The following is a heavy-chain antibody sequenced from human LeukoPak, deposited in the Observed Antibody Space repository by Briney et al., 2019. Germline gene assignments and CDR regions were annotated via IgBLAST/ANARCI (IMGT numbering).Heavy chain of an antibody. V-gene: IGHV4-39*01. CDR3: ARQYSSGWRWFDP. D-gene: IGHD6-19*01. J-gene: IGHJ5*02. CDR1: GGSISSGGYY. Sequence: SETLSLTCTVSGGSISSGGYYWCWIRQPPGKGLEWIGSNCDRGSTYYNPSLKSRVTISVDTSKNQFSLKLTSVTAADAALYYCARQYSSGWRWFDPWGQGTLVSVSS. CDR2: NCDRGST.